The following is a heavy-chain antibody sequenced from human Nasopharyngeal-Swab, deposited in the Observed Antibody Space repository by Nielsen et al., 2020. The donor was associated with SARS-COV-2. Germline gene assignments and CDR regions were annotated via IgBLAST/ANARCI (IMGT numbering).Heavy chain of an antibody. CDR3: ARATLPSGAYYMDV. J-gene: IGHJ6*03. Sequence: GESLKIFCAASGFTFSSYSMHWVRQAPGGELEYVAAISPDGGGAYYGRSVKGRFTISRDNSKNTVDLQMGTLSSEDMAVYYCARATLPSGAYYMDVWGKGTTVTVSS. V-gene: IGHV3-64*01. CDR1: GFTFSSYS. D-gene: IGHD6-25*01. CDR2: ISPDGGGA.